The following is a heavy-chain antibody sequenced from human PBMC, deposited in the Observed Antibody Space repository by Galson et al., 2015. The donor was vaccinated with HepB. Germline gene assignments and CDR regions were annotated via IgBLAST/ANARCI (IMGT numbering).Heavy chain of an antibody. Sequence: SLRLSCAASGFTFSSYAMNWVRQAPGMGLEWVSAISGSGTITYYADSVKGRFTISRDNSKNTLYLQMDSLRAEDTALYYCAKGPPAAGPQYFQHWGQGTLVTVSS. D-gene: IGHD6-13*01. J-gene: IGHJ1*01. V-gene: IGHV3-23*01. CDR2: ISGSGTIT. CDR3: AKGPPAAGPQYFQH. CDR1: GFTFSSYA.